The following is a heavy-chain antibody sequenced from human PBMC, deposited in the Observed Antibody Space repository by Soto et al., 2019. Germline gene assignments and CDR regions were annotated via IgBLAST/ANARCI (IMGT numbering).Heavy chain of an antibody. CDR2: IFFSGST. CDR1: GGSISSGGYY. J-gene: IGHJ5*02. CDR3: ARGVSP. V-gene: IGHV4-31*01. Sequence: QVQLQESGPGLVKPSQTLSLTCTVSGGSISSGGYYWTWIRQHPGKGLEWIGYIFFSGSTYYNQALMSAVPTSVDTSKNQFPLKRTSVTAADTAVSYCARGVSPWGQGTLVTVSS.